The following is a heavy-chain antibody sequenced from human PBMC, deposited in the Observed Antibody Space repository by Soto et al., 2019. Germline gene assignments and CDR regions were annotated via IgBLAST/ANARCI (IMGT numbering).Heavy chain of an antibody. CDR1: GFTFSSYA. CDR2: ISGSGGST. J-gene: IGHJ4*02. V-gene: IGHV3-23*01. Sequence: GGFLRLSCAASGFTFSSYAMSWVRQAPGKGLEWVSAISGSGGSTYYADSVKGRFTISRDNSKNTLYLQMNSLRAEDTAVYYCAKDSAYYYDSSGSNYFDYWGQGTLVTVSS. CDR3: AKDSAYYYDSSGSNYFDY. D-gene: IGHD3-22*01.